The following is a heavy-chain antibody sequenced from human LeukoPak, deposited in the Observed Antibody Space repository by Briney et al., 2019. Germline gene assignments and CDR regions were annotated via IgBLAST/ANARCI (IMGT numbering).Heavy chain of an antibody. CDR3: SSWPVGDASGSKVDY. CDR2: FYHTGSS. CDR1: GGSISSIMW. J-gene: IGHJ4*02. D-gene: IGHD3-10*01. V-gene: IGHV4-4*02. Sequence: SGTLSLTCTVSGGSISSIMWWTWVRQPPGKGLGRIGEFYHTGSSNYNLSLKSRVTISIDKSKNQFSLKVSSVTAADTAVYYCSSWPVGDASGSKVDYWGQGTLVTVS.